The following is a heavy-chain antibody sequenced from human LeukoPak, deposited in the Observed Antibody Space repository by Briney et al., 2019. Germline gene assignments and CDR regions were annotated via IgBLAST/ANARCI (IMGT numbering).Heavy chain of an antibody. D-gene: IGHD2-2*02. Sequence: SETLSLTCTVSGVSISSGDYYWSWIRQPPGKGLEWIGYIYYSGSTYYNPSLKSRVTISVDTSKNQFSLKLSSVTAADAAVYYCARGGGYCSFTSCSTFDFWGQGTLVTVSS. CDR1: GVSISSGDYY. V-gene: IGHV4-30-4*08. J-gene: IGHJ4*02. CDR2: IYYSGST. CDR3: ARGGGYCSFTSCSTFDF.